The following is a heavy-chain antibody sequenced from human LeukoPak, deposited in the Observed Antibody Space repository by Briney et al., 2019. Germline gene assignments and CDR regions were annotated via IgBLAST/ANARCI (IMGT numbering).Heavy chain of an antibody. CDR2: ISAYSGNT. J-gene: IGHJ4*02. CDR3: ARDWGAEAAHVVNFDY. V-gene: IGHV1-18*01. Sequence: ASVKVSCKVSGYTLTELSMHWVRQAPGQGLQWMGWISAYSGNTRYAQNLQGRLAMTTETSTSTAYMELRSLRSDDTAVYYCARDWGAEAAHVVNFDYWGQGTLVTVSS. D-gene: IGHD6-19*01. CDR1: GYTLTELS.